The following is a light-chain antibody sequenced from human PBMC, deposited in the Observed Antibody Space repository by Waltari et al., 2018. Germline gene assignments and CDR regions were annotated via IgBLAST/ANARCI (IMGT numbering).Light chain of an antibody. V-gene: IGLV1-44*01. CDR3: AAWDDSVNGPV. CDR2: SNN. Sequence: QSVLTQPPSASGTPGPWVTISCSGSSSNIGSNPVNWYQQFPGTAPKLPIYSNNQRPSGVPARFSGSKSGTSASLALSGLQSEDEADYYCAAWDDSVNGPVFGGGTKLTV. J-gene: IGLJ3*02. CDR1: SSNIGSNP.